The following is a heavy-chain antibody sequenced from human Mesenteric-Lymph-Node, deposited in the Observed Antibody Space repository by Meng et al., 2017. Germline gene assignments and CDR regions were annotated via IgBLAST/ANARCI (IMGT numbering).Heavy chain of an antibody. CDR1: GASFSGYY. CDR3: ARGPTTYFDY. J-gene: IGHJ4*02. D-gene: IGHD4-17*01. Sequence: QVQLPQWGAGLLEPSEPLSLPCAVYGASFSGYYWSWIRQPPGKGLEWIGYIYYTGSTYYNPSLKSRVTISMDTSKNQFSLRLSSVTAADTAVYYCARGPTTYFDYWGQGTLVTVSS. CDR2: IYYTGST. V-gene: IGHV4-34*01.